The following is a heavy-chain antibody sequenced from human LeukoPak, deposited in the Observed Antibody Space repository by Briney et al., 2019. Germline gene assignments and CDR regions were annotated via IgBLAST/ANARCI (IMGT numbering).Heavy chain of an antibody. D-gene: IGHD2-15*01. CDR2: ISGSGGTT. CDR3: AKGGCSGVTCYSVRGLDP. Sequence: GGSLRLSCAASGFTFGNYAMTWVRQAPGKGLEWVSSISGSGGTTYYADSVKGRFTISRDNSKNTLYLQMNSLRAEDTAVYHCAKGGCSGVTCYSVRGLDPWGQGTLVTVSS. V-gene: IGHV3-23*01. J-gene: IGHJ5*02. CDR1: GFTFGNYA.